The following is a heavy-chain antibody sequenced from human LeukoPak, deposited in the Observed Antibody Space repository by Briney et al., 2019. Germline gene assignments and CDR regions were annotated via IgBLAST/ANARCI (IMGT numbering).Heavy chain of an antibody. CDR1: GYTFSNYW. CDR3: ARPLQVGFSSSLRY. D-gene: IGHD6-13*01. CDR2: IYPGDSDT. V-gene: IGHV5-51*01. J-gene: IGHJ4*02. Sequence: GESLKISCQGSGYTFSNYWIGWVRQMPGKGLEWMEIIYPGDSDTRYSPSLQGQVTISVDKSISTAYLQWSSLRASDSAMYYCARPLQVGFSSSLRYWGQGTLVTVSS.